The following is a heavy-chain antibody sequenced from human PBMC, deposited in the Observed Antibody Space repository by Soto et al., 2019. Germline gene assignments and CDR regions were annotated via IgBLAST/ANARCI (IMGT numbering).Heavy chain of an antibody. CDR2: IYYSGST. Sequence: SETLSLTCTVSGGSISSGGYYWSWIRQHPGKGLEWIGYIYYSGSTYYNPSLKSRVTISVDTSKNQFSLKLSSVTAADTAVYHCARDCSSTRTIGPKRAFDIWGQGTMVTVSS. D-gene: IGHD2-2*01. CDR1: GGSISSGGYY. J-gene: IGHJ3*02. CDR3: ARDCSSTRTIGPKRAFDI. V-gene: IGHV4-31*03.